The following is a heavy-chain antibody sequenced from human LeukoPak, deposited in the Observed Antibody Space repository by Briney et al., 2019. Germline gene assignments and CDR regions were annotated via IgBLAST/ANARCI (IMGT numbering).Heavy chain of an antibody. CDR3: ARDRVEQQPGDYYYGMDV. Sequence: QPGGSLRLSCAASGFIFTPYSMNWARQAPGKGLEWVSVIYSGGSTYYADSVKGRFTISRHNSKNTLYLQMNSLRAEDTAVYYCARDRVEQQPGDYYYGMDVWGQGTTVTVSS. D-gene: IGHD6-13*01. V-gene: IGHV3-53*04. CDR1: GFIFTPYS. J-gene: IGHJ6*02. CDR2: IYSGGST.